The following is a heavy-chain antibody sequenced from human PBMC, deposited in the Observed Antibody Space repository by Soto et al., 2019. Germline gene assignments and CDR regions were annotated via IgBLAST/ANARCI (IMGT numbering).Heavy chain of an antibody. CDR2: MNPNSGNT. D-gene: IGHD5-12*01. V-gene: IGHV1-8*01. CDR1: GYTFTSYD. Sequence: ASVKVSCKASGYTFTSYDINWVRQATGQGLEWMGWMNPNSGNTGYAQKFQGRVTMTRNTSISTAYMELSSLRSEDTAVYYCASSIDSGYDNNWFDPWGQGTLVTVSS. CDR3: ASSIDSGYDNNWFDP. J-gene: IGHJ5*02.